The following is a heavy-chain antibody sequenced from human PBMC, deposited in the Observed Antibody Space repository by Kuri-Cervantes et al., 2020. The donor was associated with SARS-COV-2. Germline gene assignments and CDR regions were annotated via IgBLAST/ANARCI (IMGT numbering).Heavy chain of an antibody. D-gene: IGHD5-18*01. Sequence: ETLSLTCAASGFTFSSYSMNWVRQAPGRGLEWVSSISSSSSYIYYADSVKGRFTISRDNAKNSLYLQMNSLRAEDTAVYYCAREDSYGYGDYWGQGTLVTVSS. CDR2: ISSSSSYI. CDR1: GFTFSSYS. J-gene: IGHJ4*02. CDR3: AREDSYGYGDY. V-gene: IGHV3-21*01.